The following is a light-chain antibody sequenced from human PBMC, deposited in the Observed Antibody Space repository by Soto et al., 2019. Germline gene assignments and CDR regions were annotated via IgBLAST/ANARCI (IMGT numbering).Light chain of an antibody. J-gene: IGKJ2*01. CDR1: QSVSSSY. V-gene: IGKV3-20*01. CDR3: QRYGGSYT. CDR2: GAS. Sequence: EIVLTQSPGTLSLSPGETATLSCRASQSVSSSYLVWYQQKPGLAPRLLIYGASSRATGIPDRFSGSGSGTAFILTISRLEPDDFAVYYCQRYGGSYTFGQGTKLEIK.